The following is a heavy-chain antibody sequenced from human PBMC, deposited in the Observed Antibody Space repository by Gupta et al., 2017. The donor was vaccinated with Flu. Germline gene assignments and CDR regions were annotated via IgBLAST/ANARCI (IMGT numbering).Heavy chain of an antibody. CDR3: ARKSDGFDI. J-gene: IGHJ3*02. CDR2: ISGYTGHA. Sequence: SYGITWVRQVPGQGLEWMGWISGYTGHATYARRLQGRVTMTRDTSSDTTYRAYLDLRSLTSDDTALYYCARKSDGFDIWGPGTMVTVSS. CDR1: SYG. V-gene: IGHV1-18*01.